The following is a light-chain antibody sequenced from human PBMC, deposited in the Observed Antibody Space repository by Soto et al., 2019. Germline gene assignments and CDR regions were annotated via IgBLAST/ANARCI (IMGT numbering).Light chain of an antibody. CDR2: EAS. J-gene: IGKJ1*01. CDR3: QQYNGYRT. V-gene: IGKV1-5*03. CDR1: QSISGS. Sequence: DIQMTQSPSTLSASVGDRVTITCRASQSISGSLAWYQQKPGKAPKLLIYEASNLKSGVPSRFSGSGSGTEYPLTISSVQPDDSASYYCQQYNGYRTFGQGTRVEIK.